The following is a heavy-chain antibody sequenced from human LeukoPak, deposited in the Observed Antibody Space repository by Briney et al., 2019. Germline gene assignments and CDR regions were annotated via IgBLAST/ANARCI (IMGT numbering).Heavy chain of an antibody. CDR2: ISGSGGST. J-gene: IGHJ4*02. CDR1: GFAFSSYV. V-gene: IGHV3-23*01. CDR3: AKGSNGSGSYYHDFDY. Sequence: GGSLRLSCAASGFAFSSYVMSWVRQAPGKGLEWVSAISGSGGSTYYADSVKGRFTISRDNSKNTLYLQMNSLRAEDTAVYYCAKGSNGSGSYYHDFDYWGQGTLVTVSS. D-gene: IGHD3-10*01.